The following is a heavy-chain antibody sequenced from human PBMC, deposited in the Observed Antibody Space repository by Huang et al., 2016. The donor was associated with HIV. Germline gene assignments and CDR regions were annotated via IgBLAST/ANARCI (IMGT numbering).Heavy chain of an antibody. CDR1: GYTFTAYY. J-gene: IGHJ6*03. Sequence: QVQLVQSGAEMKRPGASVKVSCKASGYTFTAYYIHWVRQAPGQGLEVMGRIIPNSGVTNYAENLQARVTMTRDTSISTAYMELDRLRSDDTAVYYCAREGPISAAGTSYYYHLDVWGKGTAVTVSS. CDR2: IIPNSGVT. V-gene: IGHV1-2*06. D-gene: IGHD6-13*01. CDR3: AREGPISAAGTSYYYHLDV.